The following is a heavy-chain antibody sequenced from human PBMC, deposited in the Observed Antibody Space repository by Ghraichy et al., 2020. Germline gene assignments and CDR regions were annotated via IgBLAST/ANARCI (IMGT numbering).Heavy chain of an antibody. Sequence: SETLSLTCAVYGGSFSGYYWSWIRQPPGKGLEWIGEINHSGSTNYNPSLKSRVTISVDTSKNQFSLKLSSVTAADTAVYYCARGRIGLNRKHGSTRPFHGGFDPWGQGTLVTVSS. CDR2: INHSGST. CDR1: GGSFSGYY. CDR3: ARGRIGLNRKHGSTRPFHGGFDP. V-gene: IGHV4-34*01. D-gene: IGHD3-10*01. J-gene: IGHJ5*02.